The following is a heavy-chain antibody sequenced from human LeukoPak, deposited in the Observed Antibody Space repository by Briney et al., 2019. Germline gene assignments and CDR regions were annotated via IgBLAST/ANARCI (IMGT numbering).Heavy chain of an antibody. CDR3: AVGGYNYGGADLRYYYMSV. CDR1: GFTFRGYA. J-gene: IGHJ6*03. V-gene: IGHV3-33*01. CDR2: IWYDGSNK. Sequence: GGSLRLSCAASGFTFRGYAMHWVRQAPGKGLEWVTVIWYDGSNKYYADSVKGRFTISRDNSKSTLYLQMNSLRAEDTAVYYCAVGGYNYGGADLRYYYMSVWGKGTTVTVPS. D-gene: IGHD5-18*01.